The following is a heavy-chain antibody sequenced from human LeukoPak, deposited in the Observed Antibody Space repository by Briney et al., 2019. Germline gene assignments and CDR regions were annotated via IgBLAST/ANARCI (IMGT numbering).Heavy chain of an antibody. J-gene: IGHJ3*02. CDR3: ARDPNGDYIGAFDM. D-gene: IGHD4-17*01. V-gene: IGHV3-23*01. Sequence: GGSLRLSCAASGFIFSNYALMWLRQSPGNGLEWVSAIRGSGGGTFYADSVKGRFTISRDNSKNTLYLQMNGLRAEDTAVYYCARDPNGDYIGAFDMWGRGTLVTVSS. CDR2: IRGSGGGT. CDR1: GFIFSNYA.